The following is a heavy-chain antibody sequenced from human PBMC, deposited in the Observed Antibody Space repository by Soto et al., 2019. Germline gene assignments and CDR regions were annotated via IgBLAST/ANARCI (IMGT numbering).Heavy chain of an antibody. D-gene: IGHD3-10*01. CDR3: ARRPPYYYGSGNRPLYYYTTWTS. V-gene: IGHV1-8*01. CDR2: MNPNSGNT. J-gene: IGHJ6*03. Sequence: ASVKVSCKASGYTFTSYDINWVRQATGQGLEWMGWMNPNSGNTGYAQKFQGRVTMTRNTSISTAYMELSSVTAADTAVYYCARRPPYYYGSGNRPLYYYTTWTSGAKGPRSPSP. CDR1: GYTFTSYD.